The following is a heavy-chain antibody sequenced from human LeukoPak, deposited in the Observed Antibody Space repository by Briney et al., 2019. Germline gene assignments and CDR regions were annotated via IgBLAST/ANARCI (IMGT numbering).Heavy chain of an antibody. CDR3: ARDKRVAVAGTYIYYYYMDV. V-gene: IGHV4-38-2*02. CDR2: IYHSGST. D-gene: IGHD6-19*01. CDR1: DYSLSSGYY. Sequence: SETLSLTCTVSDYSLSSGYYWGWIRQPPGKGLEWIGSIYHSGSTYYNASLKSRVTISVDTSKNQFSLKLSSVTAADTAVYYCARDKRVAVAGTYIYYYYMDVWGNGTTVTISS. J-gene: IGHJ6*03.